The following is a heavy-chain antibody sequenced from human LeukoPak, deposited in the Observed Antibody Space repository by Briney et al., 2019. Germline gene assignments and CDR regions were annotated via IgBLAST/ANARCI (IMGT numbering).Heavy chain of an antibody. CDR2: IIPIFGTA. CDR3: AREDYYDSSGYSLFDY. Sequence: SVKVSCKASGGTFSSYAISWVRQAPGQGLEWMGGIIPIFGTANYARKFQGRVTITTDESTSTAYMELSSLRSEDTAVYYCAREDYYDSSGYSLFDYWGQGTLVTVSS. CDR1: GGTFSSYA. D-gene: IGHD3-22*01. J-gene: IGHJ4*02. V-gene: IGHV1-69*05.